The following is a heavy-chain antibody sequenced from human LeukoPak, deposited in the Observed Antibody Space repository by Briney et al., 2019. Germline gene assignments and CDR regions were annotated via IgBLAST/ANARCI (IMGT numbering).Heavy chain of an antibody. Sequence: PSETLSLTCTVSGGSFSSYYWTWIRQPAGKGLEWLRRNYNSGTTNYSPSLESGVTMSLDTSKNRFSLSLSSVTAADTAVYYCARDRLGVTGHWRIDVWGRGTLVTVSS. V-gene: IGHV4-4*07. J-gene: IGHJ2*01. CDR3: ARDRLGVTGHWRIDV. CDR1: GGSFSSYY. D-gene: IGHD1-1*01. CDR2: NYNSGTT.